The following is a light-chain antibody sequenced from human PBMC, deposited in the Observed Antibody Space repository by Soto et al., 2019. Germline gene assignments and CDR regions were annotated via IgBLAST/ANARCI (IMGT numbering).Light chain of an antibody. CDR1: QSINNW. CDR2: DAS. V-gene: IGKV1-5*01. J-gene: IGKJ4*01. CDR3: QQYDNYPLT. Sequence: QSPSTLYAYVVDRVTITCRASQSINNWLAWYQQKPGKAPKFLIYDASNLESGVPSRFSGSASGTEFTLTISSLQPDDFATYYCQQYDNYPLTFGGGTKVDIK.